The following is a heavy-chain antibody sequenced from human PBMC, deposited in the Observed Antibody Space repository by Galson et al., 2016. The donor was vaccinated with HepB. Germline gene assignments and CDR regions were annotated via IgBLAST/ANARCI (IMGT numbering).Heavy chain of an antibody. J-gene: IGHJ4*02. D-gene: IGHD3-22*01. Sequence: SLRLSCAASGFTFSSYAMHWVRQAPGKGLEYVSGISSNGGSTYYADSVKGRFTISRDNSKNTLYLQMSSLRAEDTAVYYCVKGGGSYDSSGYYGFDYWGQGTLVTVSS. V-gene: IGHV3-64D*06. CDR2: ISSNGGST. CDR3: VKGGGSYDSSGYYGFDY. CDR1: GFTFSSYA.